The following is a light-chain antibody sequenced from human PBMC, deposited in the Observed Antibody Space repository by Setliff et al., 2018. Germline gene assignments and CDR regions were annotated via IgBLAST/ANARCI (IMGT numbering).Light chain of an antibody. V-gene: IGKV1-39*01. CDR3: HQSYTDPWT. J-gene: IGKJ1*01. CDR2: AAS. CDR1: QSIYTY. Sequence: DIQMTQSPSSLSASVGDRVAITCRASQSIYTYLHWYQHKPGKAPKLLIHAASGLQSGVPSRFSGSGSGTDFTLTITSLQPEDFATYYCHQSYTDPWTFGQGTKV.